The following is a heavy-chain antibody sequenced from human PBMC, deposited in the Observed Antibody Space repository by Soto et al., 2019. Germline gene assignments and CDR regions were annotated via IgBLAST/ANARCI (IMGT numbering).Heavy chain of an antibody. J-gene: IGHJ4*02. Sequence: QLQLQESGPGLVKPSETLSLTCTVSGGSITSSYYWGWIRQPPGKGLEWIGSIYYSGSTYYNPSLKIRVTISVDTSKNQSSLKLSSVTAADTAVYYCATIPATTILTDYWGQGTLVTVSS. CDR2: IYYSGST. CDR3: ATIPATTILTDY. V-gene: IGHV4-39*01. D-gene: IGHD2-2*02. CDR1: GGSITSSYY.